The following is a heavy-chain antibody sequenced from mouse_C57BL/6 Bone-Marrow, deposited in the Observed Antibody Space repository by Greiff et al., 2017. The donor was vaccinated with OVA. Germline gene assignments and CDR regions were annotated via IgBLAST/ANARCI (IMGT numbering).Heavy chain of an antibody. CDR3: ARGVTTWYFDV. Sequence: DVKLQESGPGLVKPSQSLSLTCSVTGYSITSGYYWNWIRQFPGNKLEWMGYISYDGSNNYNPSLKNRISITRDTSKNQFFLKLNSVTTEDTATYYCARGVTTWYFDVWGTGTTVTVSS. CDR1: GYSITSGYY. D-gene: IGHD2-2*01. J-gene: IGHJ1*03. CDR2: ISYDGSN. V-gene: IGHV3-6*01.